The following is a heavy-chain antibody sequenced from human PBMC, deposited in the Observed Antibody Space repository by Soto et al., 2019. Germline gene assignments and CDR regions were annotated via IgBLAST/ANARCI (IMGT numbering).Heavy chain of an antibody. D-gene: IGHD3-22*01. V-gene: IGHV4-61*01. Sequence: ASETLSLTCTVSGGSASSGSYYWSWIRQPPGKGLEWIGYIYYSGSTNYNPSLKSRVTISVDTSKNQFSLKLSSVTAADTAVYYCARRPRYYDSSGFDYWGQGTLVTVSS. CDR2: IYYSGST. CDR3: ARRPRYYDSSGFDY. J-gene: IGHJ4*02. CDR1: GGSASSGSYY.